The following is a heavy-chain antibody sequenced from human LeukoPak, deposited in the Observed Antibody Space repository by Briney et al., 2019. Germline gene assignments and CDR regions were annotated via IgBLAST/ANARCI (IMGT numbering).Heavy chain of an antibody. D-gene: IGHD6-13*01. CDR3: ASSIAAAGWYYFDY. CDR2: INHSGST. J-gene: IGHJ4*02. CDR1: GGSFSGYY. V-gene: IGHV4-34*01. Sequence: SETLSLTCAVYGGSFSGYYWSWIRQPQGKGLEWIGEINHSGSTNYNPSLKSRVTISVDTSKNQFSLKLSSVTAADTAVYYCASSIAAAGWYYFDYWGQETRVTVSS.